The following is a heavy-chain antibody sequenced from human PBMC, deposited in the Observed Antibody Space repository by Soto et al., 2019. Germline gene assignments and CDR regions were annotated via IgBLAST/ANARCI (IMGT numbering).Heavy chain of an antibody. Sequence: QVQLVQSGAEVKKPGASVKVSCKASGYTFSSYDISWVRQVPGQGLEWMGWVSAYNGNTNYAENFQGRVTMTTDTXXSTAYMDLRSMRADNTAVYYDTREQALYRQVNADYWDEGTLVTESS. V-gene: IGHV1-18*01. CDR3: TREQALYRQVNADY. J-gene: IGHJ4*02. CDR2: VSAYNGNT. CDR1: GYTFSSYD.